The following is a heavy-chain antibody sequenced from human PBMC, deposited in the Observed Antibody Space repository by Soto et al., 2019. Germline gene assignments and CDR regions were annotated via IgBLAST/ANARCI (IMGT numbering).Heavy chain of an antibody. V-gene: IGHV3-33*01. CDR2: VWDDGTKK. Sequence: QVQLVESGGGVVQPERSLRLSCAASGFIFSTYAIHWVRQAPGKGLEWVAFVWDDGTKKYYADSVRGRVIVSRDNSKNILRLKMARLRAEDTAVYYCARDPRNRGGAILYGMDLWGQGTTVTVSS. D-gene: IGHD3-10*01. J-gene: IGHJ6*02. CDR1: GFIFSTYA. CDR3: ARDPRNRGGAILYGMDL.